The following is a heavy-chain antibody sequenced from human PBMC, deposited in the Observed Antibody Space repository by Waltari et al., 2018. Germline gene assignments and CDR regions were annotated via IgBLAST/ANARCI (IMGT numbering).Heavy chain of an antibody. D-gene: IGHD3-22*01. CDR2: IYYSGTT. V-gene: IGHV4-39*01. J-gene: IGHJ4*02. Sequence: QLQLQESGPGLVKPSETLSLTCTVSGGSISSSSYYWGWIRQPPGKGLEWIGSIYYSGTTYSNPSLKSRVTISVDTSKNQFSLKLSSVTAADTAVYYCARRLNYYDSSGRIDYWGQGTLVTVSS. CDR3: ARRLNYYDSSGRIDY. CDR1: GGSISSSSYY.